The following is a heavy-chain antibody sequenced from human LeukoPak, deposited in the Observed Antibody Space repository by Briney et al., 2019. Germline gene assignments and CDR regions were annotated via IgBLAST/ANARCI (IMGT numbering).Heavy chain of an antibody. V-gene: IGHV1-58*02. Sequence: AASVKVSCKASGFTFTSSAMQWVRQARGQRLEWIGWIVVGSGNTNYAQKFQERVTITRDMSTSTAYMELSSLRSEDTAVYYCAATPDFILTGYYGNWFDPWGQGTLVTVSS. D-gene: IGHD3-9*01. CDR3: AATPDFILTGYYGNWFDP. CDR2: IVVGSGNT. CDR1: GFTFTSSA. J-gene: IGHJ5*02.